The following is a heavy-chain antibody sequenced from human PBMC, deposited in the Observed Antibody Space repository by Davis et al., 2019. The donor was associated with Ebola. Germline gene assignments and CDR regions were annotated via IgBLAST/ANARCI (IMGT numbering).Heavy chain of an antibody. J-gene: IGHJ6*04. D-gene: IGHD3-10*01. CDR2: ISADNGNR. CDR1: GYTFTSYG. Sequence: ASVKVSCKASGYTFTSYGISWVRQAPGQGLEWMGWISADNGNRYYEQKFQGRVTMTIGTSTNTAYMELRSLRSDDSAVYYCARGDKAVIISRDGMDVWGKGTTVTVSS. CDR3: ARGDKAVIISRDGMDV. V-gene: IGHV1-18*01.